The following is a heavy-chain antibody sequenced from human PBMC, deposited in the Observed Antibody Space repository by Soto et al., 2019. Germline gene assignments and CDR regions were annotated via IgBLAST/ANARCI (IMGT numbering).Heavy chain of an antibody. CDR3: ARGPLYSSSSPRYYYYYYMDV. CDR2: ISAYNGNT. V-gene: IGHV1-18*01. CDR1: GYTFTSYG. J-gene: IGHJ6*03. D-gene: IGHD6-6*01. Sequence: ASVKVSCKASGYTFTSYGISWVRQAPGQGLEWMGWISAYNGNTKYAQKFQGRVTITRDTSTSTAYMELSSLRSEDTAVYYCARGPLYSSSSPRYYYYYYMDVWGKGTTVTVSS.